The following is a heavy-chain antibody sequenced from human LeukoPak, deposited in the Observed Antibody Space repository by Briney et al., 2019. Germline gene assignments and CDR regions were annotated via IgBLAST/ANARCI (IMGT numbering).Heavy chain of an antibody. Sequence: SETLSLTCTVSGGSISSGGYYWSWIRQPAGKGLEWIGRIYTSGSTNYNPSLKSRVTMSVDTSKNQFSLKLSSVTAADTAVYYCARGVRNIVATFFDYWGQGTLVTVSS. CDR3: ARGVRNIVATFFDY. D-gene: IGHD5-12*01. CDR1: GGSISSGGYY. V-gene: IGHV4-61*02. J-gene: IGHJ4*02. CDR2: IYTSGST.